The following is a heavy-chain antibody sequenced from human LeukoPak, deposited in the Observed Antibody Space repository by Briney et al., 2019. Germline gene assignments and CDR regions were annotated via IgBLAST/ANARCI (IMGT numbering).Heavy chain of an antibody. D-gene: IGHD3-10*01. Sequence: SETLSLTCAVYGGSFSGYYWSWIRQPPGKGLEWIGEINHSGSTNYNPSLKSRVTISVDTTKNQLSLGLRSVTAADTAVYYCARLIMSSLYYYYMDVWGKGTTVTVSS. CDR3: ARLIMSSLYYYYMDV. V-gene: IGHV4-34*01. J-gene: IGHJ6*03. CDR1: GGSFSGYY. CDR2: INHSGST.